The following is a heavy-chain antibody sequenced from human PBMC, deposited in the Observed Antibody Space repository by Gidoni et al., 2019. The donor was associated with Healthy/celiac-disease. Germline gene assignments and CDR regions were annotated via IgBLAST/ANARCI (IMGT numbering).Heavy chain of an antibody. CDR1: GFTFSSSE. D-gene: IGHD3-22*01. CDR2: ISSSGSTI. CDR3: AREKGYDSSGYAGAFDI. J-gene: IGHJ3*02. V-gene: IGHV3-48*03. Sequence: EVQLVESGGGLVQPGGSLRLSCAASGFTFSSSEMNWVRQAPGKGLECVSYISSSGSTIYYADSVKGRFTISRDNAKNPLYLQMNSLRAEDTAVYYCAREKGYDSSGYAGAFDIWGQGTMVTVSS.